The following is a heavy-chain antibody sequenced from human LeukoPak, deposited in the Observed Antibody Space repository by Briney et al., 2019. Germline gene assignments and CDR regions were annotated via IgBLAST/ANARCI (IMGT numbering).Heavy chain of an antibody. Sequence: PSETLALTCTVSGGSICSSTDYWGWIRQPPGKGLEWIGCIYYSGRTYYNPSLKSRVTISVHTSKNHFSLKLTSVTAADTAGYYCARLTTYCSGNSCYFDYFHPWGEGTLVTVSS. V-gene: IGHV4-39*02. CDR1: GGSICSSTDY. J-gene: IGHJ5*02. CDR3: ARLTTYCSGNSCYFDYFHP. D-gene: IGHD2-15*01. CDR2: IYYSGRT.